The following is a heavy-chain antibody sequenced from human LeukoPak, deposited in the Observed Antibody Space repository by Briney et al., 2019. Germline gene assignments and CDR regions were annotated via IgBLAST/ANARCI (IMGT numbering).Heavy chain of an antibody. J-gene: IGHJ4*02. D-gene: IGHD5-24*01. V-gene: IGHV3-21*01. Sequence: GGSLRLSCAASGFTFSSYSMNWVRQAPGKGPEWVSSISSSSSYIYYADSVKGRFTISRDNAKNSLYLQMNSLRAEDTAVYYCARDEMTAAEFDYWGQGTLVTVSS. CDR1: GFTFSSYS. CDR3: ARDEMTAAEFDY. CDR2: ISSSSSYI.